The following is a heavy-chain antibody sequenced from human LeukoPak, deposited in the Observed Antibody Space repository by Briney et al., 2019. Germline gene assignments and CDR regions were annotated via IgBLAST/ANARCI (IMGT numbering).Heavy chain of an antibody. CDR1: GGSISSYY. CDR2: ISSSNSYI. V-gene: IGHV3-21*01. CDR3: ARGRGPRGFRYYYYYMDV. Sequence: PSETLSLTCTVSGGSISSYYWSWIRQPPGKGLEWVSSISSSNSYIYYADSVKGRFTIPRDNAKNSLYLQMNSLRAEDTAVYYCARGRGPRGFRYYYYYMDVWGKGTTVTVSS. J-gene: IGHJ6*03. D-gene: IGHD3-10*01.